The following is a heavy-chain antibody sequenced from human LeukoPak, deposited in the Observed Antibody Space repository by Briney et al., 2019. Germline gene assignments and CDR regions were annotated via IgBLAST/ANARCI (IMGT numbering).Heavy chain of an antibody. J-gene: IGHJ6*03. Sequence: GGSLRLSCVASGFSFSDYGMHWVRETPGKALEWVAFTQSSGSDKYYADSVKGRFAISRDNAKKTLYLQMNSLRVEDTAVYFCAKRDQYGSGRGYYYMDVWGKGTTVTVSS. CDR2: TQSSGSDK. CDR3: AKRDQYGSGRGYYYMDV. V-gene: IGHV3-30*02. CDR1: GFSFSDYG. D-gene: IGHD3-10*01.